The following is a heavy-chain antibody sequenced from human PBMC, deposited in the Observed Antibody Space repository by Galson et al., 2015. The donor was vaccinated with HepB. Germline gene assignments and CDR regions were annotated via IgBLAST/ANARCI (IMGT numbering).Heavy chain of an antibody. Sequence: SVKVSCKASGYIFINYPINWVRQAPGQGLEWMGWITTYSADANYAQHFQGRITMTEDTSTDTAYLELSSLRSEDTAMYYCAAIWRGAGDVDYWGQGTLLTVSS. CDR3: AAIWRGAGDVDY. CDR1: GYIFINYP. D-gene: IGHD3-3*01. J-gene: IGHJ4*02. CDR2: ITTYSADA. V-gene: IGHV1-18*04.